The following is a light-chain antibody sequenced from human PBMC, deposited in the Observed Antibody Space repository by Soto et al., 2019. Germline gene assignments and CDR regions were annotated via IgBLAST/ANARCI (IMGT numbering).Light chain of an antibody. Sequence: DIQMTQSPSSLSASIGDRVTITCRASQGISIYLAWYQQKPGQVPKLLISAASFLQSGVPSRFSGSGSGTAFTLPISSLQPEDVATYYCQKDSSAPWSFGQGTKVEVK. V-gene: IGKV1-27*01. CDR1: QGISIY. CDR3: QKDSSAPWS. J-gene: IGKJ1*01. CDR2: AAS.